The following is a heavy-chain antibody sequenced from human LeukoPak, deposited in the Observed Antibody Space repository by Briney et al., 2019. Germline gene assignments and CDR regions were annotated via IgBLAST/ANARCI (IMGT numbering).Heavy chain of an antibody. J-gene: IGHJ4*02. Sequence: PGGSLRLSCAASGFTFSSYGMHWVRQAPGKGLEWVAVISYDGSNTYYADSVKGRCTISRDNSKNMLYLQMNSLRAEDTAVYYCAKPYYYGSRSYMDYWGQGTLVTVSS. CDR1: GFTFSSYG. D-gene: IGHD3-10*01. CDR2: ISYDGSNT. CDR3: AKPYYYGSRSYMDY. V-gene: IGHV3-30*18.